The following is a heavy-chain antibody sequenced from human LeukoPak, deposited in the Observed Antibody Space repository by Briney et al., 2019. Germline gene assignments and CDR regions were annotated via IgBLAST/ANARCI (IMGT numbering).Heavy chain of an antibody. J-gene: IGHJ4*02. CDR1: GGSISSSNW. D-gene: IGHD1-26*01. CDR3: ARDCGGSYAFDY. CDR2: IYHSGST. V-gene: IGHV4-4*02. Sequence: SETLSLTCAVSGGSISSSNWWSWVRQPPGKGLEWFGEIYHSGSTNYNPSLKSRVTISVDKPKNQFSLKLSSVTAADTAVYYCARDCGGSYAFDYWGQGTLVTVSS.